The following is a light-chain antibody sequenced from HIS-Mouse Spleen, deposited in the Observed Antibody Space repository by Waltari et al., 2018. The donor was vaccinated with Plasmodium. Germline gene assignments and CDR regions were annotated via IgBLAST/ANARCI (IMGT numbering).Light chain of an antibody. Sequence: SYELTQPPPVSVFPGQTARIPCPGDALPKKYAYWYQQKSGQAPVLVIYEDSKRPPGIPERFSGSSSGTMATLTISGAQVEDEADYYCYSTDSSGNHRVFGGGTKLTVL. J-gene: IGLJ3*02. CDR1: ALPKKY. CDR2: EDS. CDR3: YSTDSSGNHRV. V-gene: IGLV3-10*01.